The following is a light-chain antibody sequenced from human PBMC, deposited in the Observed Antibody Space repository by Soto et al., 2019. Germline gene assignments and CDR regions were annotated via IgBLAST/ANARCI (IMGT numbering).Light chain of an antibody. CDR1: SSDVGGYNY. Sequence: QSALTQPRSASGSPGQSVTISCTGTSSDVGGYNYVSWYQQYPGKAHKLMIYDDNKWPSGVPDRFSCSKSGTTASLTISGLQAEDEADYYCCSYAGSYTWVFGGGTKLTVL. V-gene: IGLV2-11*01. CDR2: DDN. CDR3: CSYAGSYTWV. J-gene: IGLJ3*02.